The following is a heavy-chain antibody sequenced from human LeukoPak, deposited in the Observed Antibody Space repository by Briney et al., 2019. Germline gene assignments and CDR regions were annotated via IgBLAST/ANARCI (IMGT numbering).Heavy chain of an antibody. J-gene: IGHJ4*02. Sequence: GGSLRLSCAASGFTVSSNYMSWVRQAPGKGLEWVSVIYSGGSTYYADSVKGRFTISRANSKNTLYLQMNSLRAEDTAVYYCARIVVVAATGFDYFDYWGQGTLVTVSS. D-gene: IGHD2-15*01. CDR3: ARIVVVAATGFDYFDY. CDR1: GFTVSSNY. CDR2: IYSGGST. V-gene: IGHV3-66*02.